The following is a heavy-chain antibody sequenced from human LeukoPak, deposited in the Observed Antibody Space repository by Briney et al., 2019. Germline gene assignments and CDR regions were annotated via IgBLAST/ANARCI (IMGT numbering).Heavy chain of an antibody. CDR1: GGTFSSYA. V-gene: IGHV1-69*13. CDR3: ARDDRNWNDDETGFDP. J-gene: IGHJ5*02. D-gene: IGHD1-1*01. CDR2: IIPIFGTA. Sequence: SVKVSCKASGGTFSSYAISWVRQAPGQGLEWMGGIIPIFGTANYAQKFQGRVTITADESTSTAYMELSSLRSEDTAVYYCARDDRNWNDDETGFDPWGQGTPVTVSS.